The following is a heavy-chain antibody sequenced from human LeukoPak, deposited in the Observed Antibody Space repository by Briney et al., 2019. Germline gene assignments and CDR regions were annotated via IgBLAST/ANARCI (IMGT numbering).Heavy chain of an antibody. V-gene: IGHV4-61*02. D-gene: IGHD3-3*01. J-gene: IGHJ4*02. CDR3: ARESSLLRSTDY. CDR2: IYTSGST. Sequence: SETLSLTCTGSGGSISSGSYYWSWIRQPAGKGLEWIGRIYTSGSTNYNPSLKSRVIISVDTSKNQFSLKLSSVTAADTAVYYCARESSLLRSTDYWGQGTLVTVSS. CDR1: GGSISSGSYY.